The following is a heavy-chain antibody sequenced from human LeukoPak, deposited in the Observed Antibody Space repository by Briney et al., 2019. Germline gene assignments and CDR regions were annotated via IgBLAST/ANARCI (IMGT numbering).Heavy chain of an antibody. Sequence: GGFLRLSCAASGFTFSSYSMNWVRQAPGKGLEWVSSISSSSSYIYYADSVKGRFTISRDNAKNSLYLQMNSLRAEDTAVYYCARDVAPGIAAVVSPDFDYWGQGTLVTVSS. V-gene: IGHV3-21*01. D-gene: IGHD6-13*01. CDR3: ARDVAPGIAAVVSPDFDY. J-gene: IGHJ4*02. CDR1: GFTFSSYS. CDR2: ISSSSSYI.